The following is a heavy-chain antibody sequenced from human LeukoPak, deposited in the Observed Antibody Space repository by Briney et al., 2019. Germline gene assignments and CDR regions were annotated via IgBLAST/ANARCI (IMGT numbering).Heavy chain of an antibody. J-gene: IGHJ4*02. CDR2: IKQDGSEK. V-gene: IGHV3-7*01. D-gene: IGHD3-9*01. CDR1: GFTFISYW. CDR3: ARDLGLRYFDWSPYFDY. Sequence: GGSLRLSCAASGFTFISYWMSWVRQAPGKGREWVANIKQDGSEKYYVDSVKGRFTISTDNAKNSLYLQMNSLRAEDTAVYYCARDLGLRYFDWSPYFDYWGQGTLVTVSS.